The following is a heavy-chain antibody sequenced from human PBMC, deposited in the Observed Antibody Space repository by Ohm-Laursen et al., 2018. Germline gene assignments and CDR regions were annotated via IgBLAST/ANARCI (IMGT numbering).Heavy chain of an antibody. Sequence: SLRLSCAASGFTFSSYGMHWVRQAPGTGLAWVAVISYDGSNKYYADSVKGRFTISRDNTKNTLYLQMNSLRAEDTAVYYCAKDDRGAFDYWGQGTLVTVSS. J-gene: IGHJ4*02. CDR1: GFTFSSYG. D-gene: IGHD1-26*01. CDR2: ISYDGSNK. CDR3: AKDDRGAFDY. V-gene: IGHV3-30*18.